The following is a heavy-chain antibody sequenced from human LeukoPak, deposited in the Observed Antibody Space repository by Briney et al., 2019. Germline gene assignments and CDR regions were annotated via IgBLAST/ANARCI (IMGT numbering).Heavy chain of an antibody. CDR3: AKVLIGGGYYFDY. Sequence: GGSLRLSCAASGFTFSSYSMNWVRQAPGKGLEWVAFIRYDGSNKYYADSVKGRFTISRDNSKNTLYLQMNSLRAEDTAVYYCAKVLIGGGYYFDYWGQGTLVTVSS. J-gene: IGHJ4*02. CDR2: IRYDGSNK. CDR1: GFTFSSYS. V-gene: IGHV3-30*02. D-gene: IGHD3-16*01.